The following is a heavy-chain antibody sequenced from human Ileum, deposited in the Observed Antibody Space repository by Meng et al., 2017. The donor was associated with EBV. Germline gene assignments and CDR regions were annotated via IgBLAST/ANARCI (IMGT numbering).Heavy chain of an antibody. V-gene: IGHV3-74*01. D-gene: IGHD3/OR15-3a*01. CDR3: ARVKTGLYNWFDP. CDR1: GFTFITYW. CDR2: INTDGSIT. Sequence: VPLVESGGGLVQPGGSLRLSCAASGFTFITYWMHWVRQAPGKGLVWVSRINTDGSITTYADSVKGRFTIFRDNAKNTVYLQMNSLGDEDTAVYYCARVKTGLYNWFDPWGQGTLVTV. J-gene: IGHJ5*02.